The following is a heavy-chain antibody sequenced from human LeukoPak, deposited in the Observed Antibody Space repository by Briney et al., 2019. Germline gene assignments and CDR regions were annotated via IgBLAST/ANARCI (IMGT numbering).Heavy chain of an antibody. V-gene: IGHV4-4*02. CDR2: VYHSGTT. CDR3: ARRIAGILAPFDS. J-gene: IGHJ4*02. Sequence: SGTLSLTCAVSGGSISSSNWWSWVRQPPGRGLEWIGEVYHSGTTTYNPSLKSRVTVSADKSENQFSLKLTSVTAADTAMYYCARRIAGILAPFDSWGQGTPVTVSS. D-gene: IGHD1-20*01. CDR1: GGSISSSNW.